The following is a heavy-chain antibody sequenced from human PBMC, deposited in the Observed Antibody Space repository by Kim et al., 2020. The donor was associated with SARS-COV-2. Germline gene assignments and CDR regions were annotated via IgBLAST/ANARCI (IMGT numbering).Heavy chain of an antibody. D-gene: IGHD3-22*01. Sequence: NDAQKLQGRVTMTTDPSTSTAYMELRSLRSDETAVYYCARDPYDSSGLDYWGQGTLVTVSS. CDR3: ARDPYDSSGLDY. J-gene: IGHJ4*02. V-gene: IGHV1-18*01.